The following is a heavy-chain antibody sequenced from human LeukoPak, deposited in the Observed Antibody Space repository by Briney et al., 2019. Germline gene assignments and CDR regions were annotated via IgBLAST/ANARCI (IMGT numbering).Heavy chain of an antibody. D-gene: IGHD5-18*01. CDR2: ISWNSGSI. CDR3: ARVRYGYSYVRHAHPRYGMDV. J-gene: IGHJ6*02. Sequence: PGRSLRLSCAASGFTFDDCAMHWVRQAPGKGLEWVSGISWNSGSIGYADSVKGRFTISRDNAKNSLYLQMNSLRAEDTAVYYCARVRYGYSYVRHAHPRYGMDVWGQGTTVTVSS. V-gene: IGHV3-9*01. CDR1: GFTFDDCA.